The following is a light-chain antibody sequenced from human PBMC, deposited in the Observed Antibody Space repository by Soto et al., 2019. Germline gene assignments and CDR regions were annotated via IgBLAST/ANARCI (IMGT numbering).Light chain of an antibody. CDR2: GAS. CDR3: QQYGNSPPT. J-gene: IGKJ4*01. Sequence: EIVLTQSPGTLSLSPGERATLSCRASQSLSSTYLAWYQQQPGQAPRLLIYGASSRATGIPDRFIGSGSATDFTLTISRLEPEDFAVYHCQQYGNSPPTFGGGTKVEI. CDR1: QSLSSTY. V-gene: IGKV3-20*01.